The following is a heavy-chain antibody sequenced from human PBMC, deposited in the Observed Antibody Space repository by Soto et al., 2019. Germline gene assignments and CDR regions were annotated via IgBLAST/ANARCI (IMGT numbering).Heavy chain of an antibody. CDR3: AKHYYDSSGYYRYYYGMDV. J-gene: IGHJ6*02. CDR1: GFTFSSYS. D-gene: IGHD3-22*01. V-gene: IGHV3-21*01. Sequence: GGSLRLSCAASGFTFSSYSMNWVRQAPGKGLEWVSSISSSSSYIYYADSVKGRFTISRDNAKNSLYLQMNSLRAEDTAVYYCAKHYYDSSGYYRYYYGMDVWGQGTTVTVSS. CDR2: ISSSSSYI.